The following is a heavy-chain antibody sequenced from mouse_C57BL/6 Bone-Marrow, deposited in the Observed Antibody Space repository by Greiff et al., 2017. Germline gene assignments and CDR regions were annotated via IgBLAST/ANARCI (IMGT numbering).Heavy chain of an antibody. V-gene: IGHV1-81*01. CDR2: IYPRSGNT. D-gene: IGHD1-1*01. CDR3: ARRNYYGSSAFAY. Sequence: QVQLQQSGAELARPGASVKLSCKASGYTFTSYGISWVKQRTGQGLEWIGEIYPRSGNTYYNEKFKGKATLTADKSSSTAYMELRSLTSEDSAVXFCARRNYYGSSAFAYWGQGTLVTVSA. J-gene: IGHJ3*01. CDR1: GYTFTSYG.